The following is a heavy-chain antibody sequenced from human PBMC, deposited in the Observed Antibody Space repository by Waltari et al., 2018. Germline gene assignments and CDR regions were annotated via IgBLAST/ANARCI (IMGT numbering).Heavy chain of an antibody. CDR1: GSTLSNAW. CDR2: IKSKTDGGTT. J-gene: IGHJ3*02. V-gene: IGHV3-15*01. CDR3: TTEQWLAYFDI. Sequence: EVQLVESGGGLVKPGGSLRLSCAASGSTLSNAWMIWVRPAPGKGLEWVGRIKSKTDGGTTDYAAPVKGRFTISRDDSKNTLYLQMNSLKTEDTAVYYCTTEQWLAYFDIWGQGTMVTVSS. D-gene: IGHD6-19*01.